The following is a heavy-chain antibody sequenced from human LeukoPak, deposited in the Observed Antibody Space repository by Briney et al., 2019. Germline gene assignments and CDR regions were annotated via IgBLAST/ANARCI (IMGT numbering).Heavy chain of an antibody. V-gene: IGHV4-59*01. CDR2: IYYSGST. CDR1: GGSISSYY. Sequence: PSETLSPTCTVSGGSISSYYWSWIRQPPGKGLEWIGYIYYSGSTNHNPSLKSRVTISVDTSKNQFSLKLSSVTAADTAVYYCARAIYYDSSGYCAFDIWGQGTMVTVSS. CDR3: ARAIYYDSSGYCAFDI. D-gene: IGHD3-22*01. J-gene: IGHJ3*02.